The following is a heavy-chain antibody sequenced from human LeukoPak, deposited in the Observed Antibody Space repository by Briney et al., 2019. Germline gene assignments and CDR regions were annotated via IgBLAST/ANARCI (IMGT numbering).Heavy chain of an antibody. CDR1: GGTFSSYA. D-gene: IGHD2-21*01. V-gene: IGHV1-69*05. CDR2: IIPIFGTA. J-gene: IGHJ5*02. Sequence: SVKVSCKATGGTFSSYAISWVRQAPGQGLEWMGRIIPIFGTANYAQKFQGRVTITTDESTSTAYMELSSLRSEDTAVYYCARVTYNWFDPWGQGTLVTVSS. CDR3: ARVTYNWFDP.